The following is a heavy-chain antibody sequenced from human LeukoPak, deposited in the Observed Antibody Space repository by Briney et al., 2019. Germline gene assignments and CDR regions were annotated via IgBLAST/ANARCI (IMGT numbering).Heavy chain of an antibody. Sequence: GGSLRLSCVVSGFSFSGYWMSWVRQAPGKGQEWVATIKPDGSEKYYVDSVKGRFTISRDNAKDPLFLQMNSLRAEDTAVYYCARDLVNYWGQGTLVTVSS. CDR1: GFSFSGYW. V-gene: IGHV3-7*05. D-gene: IGHD6-6*01. J-gene: IGHJ4*02. CDR2: IKPDGSEK. CDR3: ARDLVNY.